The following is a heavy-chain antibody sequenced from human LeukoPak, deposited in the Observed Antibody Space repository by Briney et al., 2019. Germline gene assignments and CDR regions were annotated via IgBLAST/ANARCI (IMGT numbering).Heavy chain of an antibody. Sequence: GGSLRLSCAASGFSFSSYAMAWVRQAPGKGLEWVSYIRSSGSTKYYADSVKGRFTISRDNAKNSLYLQMNSLRAEDTAVYYCARDLAVAALYYFDYWGQGTLVTVSS. CDR3: ARDLAVAALYYFDY. V-gene: IGHV3-48*03. CDR1: GFSFSSYA. J-gene: IGHJ4*02. D-gene: IGHD6-19*01. CDR2: IRSSGSTK.